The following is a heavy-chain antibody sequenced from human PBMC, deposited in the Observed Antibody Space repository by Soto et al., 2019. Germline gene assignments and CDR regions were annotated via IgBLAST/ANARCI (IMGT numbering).Heavy chain of an antibody. CDR3: ATSTHYYDSSGYFDY. Sequence: GESKISCKGSGYSFTSYWIGWVRQMPGKGLEWMGIIYPGDSDTRYSPSFQGQVTISADKSFSTAYLQCSSLKASDTAMYYCATSTHYYDSSGYFDYWGQGTLVTVSS. CDR1: GYSFTSYW. D-gene: IGHD3-22*01. CDR2: IYPGDSDT. V-gene: IGHV5-51*01. J-gene: IGHJ4*02.